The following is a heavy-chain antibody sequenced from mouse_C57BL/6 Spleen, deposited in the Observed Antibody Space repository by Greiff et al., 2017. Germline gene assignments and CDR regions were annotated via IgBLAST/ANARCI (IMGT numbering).Heavy chain of an antibody. Sequence: VLLVESGPGLVQPSQSLSITCTVSGFSLTSYGVHWVRQSPGQGLEWLGVIWRGGSTDYYAAVMSRLSIAKDNSKSHVFFIMNSLQADDTAIYYCAKDDYDEEAYAMDYWGKGTSVTVSS. CDR3: AKDDYDEEAYAMDY. D-gene: IGHD2-4*01. CDR2: IWRGGST. J-gene: IGHJ4*01. CDR1: GFSLTSYG. V-gene: IGHV2-5*01.